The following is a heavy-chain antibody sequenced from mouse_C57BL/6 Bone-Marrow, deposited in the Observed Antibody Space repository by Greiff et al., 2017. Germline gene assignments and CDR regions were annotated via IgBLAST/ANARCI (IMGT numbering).Heavy chain of an antibody. D-gene: IGHD2-1*01. Sequence: EVKVEESGGDLVKPGGSLKLSCAASGFTFSSYGMSWVRQTPDKRLEWVATISSGGSYTYYPDSVKGRFTISRDNAKNTLCLQMSSLKSEDTARDYCAISTIYYYAMDDWGQGTSVTVSS. CDR3: AISTIYYYAMDD. CDR1: GFTFSSYG. J-gene: IGHJ4*01. V-gene: IGHV5-6*02. CDR2: ISSGGSYT.